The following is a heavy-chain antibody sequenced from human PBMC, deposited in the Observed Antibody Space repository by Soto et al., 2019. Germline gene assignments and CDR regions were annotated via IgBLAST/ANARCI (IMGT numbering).Heavy chain of an antibody. Sequence: PSETLSLTCTVSGGSINDFYWSWIRQPPGKGLEWIAYLYYSGSTDYTHSLKGRVTISVDTSKNPFYLKLSSVTAADTAVYYCARVAGVAARTFDYWGQGTLVTVSS. CDR2: LYYSGST. V-gene: IGHV4-59*12. CDR3: ARVAGVAARTFDY. J-gene: IGHJ4*02. CDR1: GGSINDFY. D-gene: IGHD2-15*01.